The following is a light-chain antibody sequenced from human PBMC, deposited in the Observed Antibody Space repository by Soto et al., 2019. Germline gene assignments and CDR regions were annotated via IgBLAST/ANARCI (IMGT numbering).Light chain of an antibody. J-gene: IGKJ1*01. CDR2: KAS. V-gene: IGKV1-5*03. Sequence: DIQMTQSPSTLSGSVGDRVTITCRASQTISSWLAWYQQKPGKAPKLLIYKASTLKSGVPSRFSASGSGTEFTLTISSLQPDDFETYYCQHYNSYSEAFGQGTKVDIK. CDR1: QTISSW. CDR3: QHYNSYSEA.